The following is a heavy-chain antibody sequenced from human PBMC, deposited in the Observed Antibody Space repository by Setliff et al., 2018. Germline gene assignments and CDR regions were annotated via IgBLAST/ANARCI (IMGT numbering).Heavy chain of an antibody. D-gene: IGHD3-22*01. V-gene: IGHV4-34*01. CDR3: ARGKIRSTMLVEPTGGAFDI. CDR1: GGSISDYY. CDR2: INHTGST. Sequence: PSETLSLTCGGYGGSISDYYWSWIRQPPGKGLEWIGEINHTGSTNYNPSLKSRVTISVDTSKNQFSLKLNSVTAADTAVYYCARGKIRSTMLVEPTGGAFDIWGQGTMVTVSS. J-gene: IGHJ3*02.